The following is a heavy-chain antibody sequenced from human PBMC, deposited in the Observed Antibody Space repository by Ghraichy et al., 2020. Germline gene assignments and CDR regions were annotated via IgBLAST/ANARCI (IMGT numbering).Heavy chain of an antibody. D-gene: IGHD2-15*01. V-gene: IGHV4-34*01. CDR1: GGSFSGYY. J-gene: IGHJ5*02. Sequence: SETLSLTCAVYGGSFSGYYWSWIRQPPGKGLEWIGEINHSGSTNYNPSLKSRVTISVDTSKNQFSLKLSSVTAADTAVYYCARGGGVVVADYLTHNYGRHWFDPWGQGTLVTVSS. CDR2: INHSGST. CDR3: ARGGGVVVADYLTHNYGRHWFDP.